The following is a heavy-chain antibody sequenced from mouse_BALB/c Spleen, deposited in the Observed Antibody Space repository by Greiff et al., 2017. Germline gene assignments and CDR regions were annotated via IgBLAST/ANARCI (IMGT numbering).Heavy chain of an antibody. J-gene: IGHJ3*01. CDR3: AREDYDYDVVAY. CDR2: ISSGSSTI. V-gene: IGHV5-17*02. CDR1: GFTFSSFG. Sequence: EVQLQQSGGGLVQPGGSRKLSCAASGFTFSSFGMHWVRQAPEKGLEWVAYISSGSSTIYYADTVKGRFTISRDNPKNTLFLQMTSLRSEDTAMYYCAREDYDYDVVAYWGQGTLVTVSA. D-gene: IGHD2-4*01.